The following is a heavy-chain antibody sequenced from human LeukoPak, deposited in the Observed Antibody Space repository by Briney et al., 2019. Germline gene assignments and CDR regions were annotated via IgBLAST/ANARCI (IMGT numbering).Heavy chain of an antibody. V-gene: IGHV1-18*01. D-gene: IGHD6-13*01. CDR2: ISAYNGNT. Sequence: ASVKVSCKASGYTFTSYGISWVRQAPGQGLEWMGWISAYNGNTNYAQKLQGRVTMTTDTSTSTAYMELRSLRSDDTAVYYCARALIAAAGTAWFDPWGQGTLVTVSS. J-gene: IGHJ5*02. CDR3: ARALIAAAGTAWFDP. CDR1: GYTFTSYG.